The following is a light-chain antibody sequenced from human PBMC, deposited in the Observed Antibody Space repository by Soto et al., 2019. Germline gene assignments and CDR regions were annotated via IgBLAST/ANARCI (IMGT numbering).Light chain of an antibody. V-gene: IGKV3-15*01. CDR3: QQRSNWLT. CDR1: QSVNSN. CDR2: AAS. J-gene: IGKJ4*01. Sequence: ETVMTQSPATLSVSPGERATLSCRASQSVNSNLAWYQKKPGQAPRLLIYAASTRATGIPARFSGSGSGAEFTLTISSLQPEDFAVYYCQQRSNWLTFGGGTKVDIK.